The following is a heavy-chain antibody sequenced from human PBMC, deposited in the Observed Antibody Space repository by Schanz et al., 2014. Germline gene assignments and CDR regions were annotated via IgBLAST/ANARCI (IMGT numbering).Heavy chain of an antibody. CDR3: ARDTTWRLDL. CDR2: VFPNGIT. J-gene: IGHJ2*01. Sequence: QVQLQESGPGLVKPSQTLSLTCTVSGGSIRSGTYYWSWIRRPAGKALKWVGRVFPNGITNYNPSLKSRAAISLDTSKNRFSLTVTSLTAADTAVYYCARDTTWRLDLWGRGTLVTVSS. V-gene: IGHV4-61*02. D-gene: IGHD1-1*01. CDR1: GGSIRSGTYY.